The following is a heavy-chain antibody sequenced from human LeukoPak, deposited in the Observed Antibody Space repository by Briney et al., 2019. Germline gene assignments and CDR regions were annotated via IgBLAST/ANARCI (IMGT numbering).Heavy chain of an antibody. J-gene: IGHJ4*02. CDR1: GFTFSNYW. CDR2: IKQDGSET. D-gene: IGHD3-10*01. CDR3: ARDQQYYSYNYFDY. Sequence: GGSLRLSCTASGFTFSNYWMSWVRQTPEKGLEWVANIKQDGSETVYVDSVKGRFTISRDNAQSSLYLQMYSLRAEDTAVYYCARDQQYYSYNYFDYWGQGTLVTVSS. V-gene: IGHV3-7*05.